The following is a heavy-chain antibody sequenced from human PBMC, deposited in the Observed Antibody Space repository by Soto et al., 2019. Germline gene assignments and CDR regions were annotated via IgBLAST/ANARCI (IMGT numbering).Heavy chain of an antibody. CDR1: GFTFSSYD. V-gene: IGHV3-13*01. CDR2: IGTAGDT. Sequence: GGSLRLSCAASGFTFSSYDMHWVRQATGKGLEWVSAIGTAGDTYYPGSVKGRFTISRENAKNSLYLQMNSLRAEDTAVYYCARDRSSGWYGAFDIWGQGTMVTVSS. CDR3: ARDRSSGWYGAFDI. D-gene: IGHD6-19*01. J-gene: IGHJ3*02.